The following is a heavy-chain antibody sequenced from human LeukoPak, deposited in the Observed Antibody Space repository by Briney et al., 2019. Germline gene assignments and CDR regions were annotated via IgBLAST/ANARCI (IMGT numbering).Heavy chain of an antibody. V-gene: IGHV3-48*01. D-gene: IGHD2-2*01. CDR3: ASLPLVPAAIIYYYYYYMDV. CDR2: ISSSTSTI. CDR1: GYTFSSYS. J-gene: IGHJ6*03. Sequence: PGGTLRLSCSASGYTFSSYSMNWVRQAPGKGLEWVSYISSSTSTIYYADSVKGRFTISRDNAKNSLYLPMNSLRAEDTAVYSWASLPLVPAAIIYYYYYYMDVWGKGTTVTVSS.